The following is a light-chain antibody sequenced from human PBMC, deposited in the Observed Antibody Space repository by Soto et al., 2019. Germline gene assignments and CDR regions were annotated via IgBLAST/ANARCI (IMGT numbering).Light chain of an antibody. CDR2: AAS. CDR3: QQFNDYPIT. V-gene: IGKV1-9*01. J-gene: IGKJ5*01. CDR1: QGISTY. Sequence: DIQLTHSPSFLSASVGDRVTISCRASQGISTYLGWYQQKPGKAPKLVIHAASTLQSGIPSRFSGSGSGTEFTLTISSLQPEDFANYYCQQFNDYPITFGQGTRLEIK.